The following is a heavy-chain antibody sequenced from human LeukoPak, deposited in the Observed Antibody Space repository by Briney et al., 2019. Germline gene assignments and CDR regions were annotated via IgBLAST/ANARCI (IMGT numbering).Heavy chain of an antibody. CDR3: ARSRAFNSGAFDP. Sequence: SETLSLTCTVSGASVSSASYWSWIRQPPGKGVEWIAHIYNGVNTNYNPSLKSRVTISVDTSKNQFSLRLNSVTAADAAVYYCARSRAFNSGAFDPWGQGSLVTVSS. D-gene: IGHD1-26*01. J-gene: IGHJ5*02. V-gene: IGHV4-61*01. CDR2: IYNGVNT. CDR1: GASVSSASY.